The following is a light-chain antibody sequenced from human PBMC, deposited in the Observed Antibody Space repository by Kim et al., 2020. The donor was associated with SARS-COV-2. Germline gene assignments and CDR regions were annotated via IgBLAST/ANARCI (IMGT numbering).Light chain of an antibody. V-gene: IGLV8-61*01. CDR1: SGSVSTSYY. Sequence: GGTVTLTCCLRSGSVSTSYYPSWYQQTPGQAPRTLIYSTNPRSSGVPDRFSGSILGNKAALTITGAQADDESDYYCVLYMGSGISVFGGGTKLTVL. J-gene: IGLJ3*02. CDR3: VLYMGSGISV. CDR2: STN.